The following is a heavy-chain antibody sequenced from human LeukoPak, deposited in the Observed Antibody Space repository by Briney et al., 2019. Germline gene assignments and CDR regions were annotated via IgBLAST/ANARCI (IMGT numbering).Heavy chain of an antibody. Sequence: GGSLRLSCAASGFTFSSYGMHWVRQAPGKGLEWVAFIRYDGSNKYYADSVKGRFTISRDNSKNTLYLQMNSLRAEDTAVYYCANATYYDFWSGYRPLDYWGQGTLVTVSS. CDR3: ANATYYDFWSGYRPLDY. D-gene: IGHD3-3*01. CDR2: IRYDGSNK. J-gene: IGHJ4*02. V-gene: IGHV3-30*02. CDR1: GFTFSSYG.